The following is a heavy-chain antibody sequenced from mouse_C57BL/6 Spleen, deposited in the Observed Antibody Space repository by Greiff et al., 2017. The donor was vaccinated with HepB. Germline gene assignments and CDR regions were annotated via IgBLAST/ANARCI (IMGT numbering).Heavy chain of an antibody. CDR3: ARDDYGSSYGGAY. Sequence: DVKLVESGGGLVKPGGSLKLSCAASGFTFSSYAMSWVRQTPEKRLEWVATISDGGSYTYYPDNVKGRFTISRDNAKNNLYLQMSHLKSEDTAMYYCARDDYGSSYGGAYWGQGTLVAVSA. D-gene: IGHD1-1*01. CDR1: GFTFSSYA. CDR2: ISDGGSYT. V-gene: IGHV5-4*01. J-gene: IGHJ3*01.